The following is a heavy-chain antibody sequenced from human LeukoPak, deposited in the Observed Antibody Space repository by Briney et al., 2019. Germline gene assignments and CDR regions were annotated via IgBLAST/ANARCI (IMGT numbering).Heavy chain of an antibody. D-gene: IGHD6-13*01. CDR3: AKGTSAPRSSWYNV. J-gene: IGHJ4*02. Sequence: GGSLRLSCAASGFTFSNNAMSWVRQAPGKGLEWVSAISGSGGSTYYADSVKGRFTISRDNSKNTLYLQMNSLRAEDTAVYYCAKGTSAPRSSWYNVWGQGTLVTVSS. CDR1: GFTFSNNA. CDR2: ISGSGGST. V-gene: IGHV3-23*01.